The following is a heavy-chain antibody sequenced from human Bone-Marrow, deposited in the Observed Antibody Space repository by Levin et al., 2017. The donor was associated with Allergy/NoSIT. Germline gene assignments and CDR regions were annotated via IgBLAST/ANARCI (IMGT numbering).Heavy chain of an antibody. Sequence: ESLKISCAVYGGSFSDYYWCWVRQPPGKGLEWIGEINHSGSTNFNPSLKSRVTISLDTSKNQFSLKLNSVTAADTAVYYCARSLAAAGTDYWGQGTLVTVSS. J-gene: IGHJ4*02. CDR1: GGSFSDYY. CDR3: ARSLAAAGTDY. CDR2: INHSGST. D-gene: IGHD6-13*01. V-gene: IGHV4-34*01.